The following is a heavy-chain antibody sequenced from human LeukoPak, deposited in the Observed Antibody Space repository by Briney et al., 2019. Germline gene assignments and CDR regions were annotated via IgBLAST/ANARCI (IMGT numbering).Heavy chain of an antibody. J-gene: IGHJ4*02. V-gene: IGHV3-23*01. CDR1: GFTFSSYA. Sequence: PGGSLRLSCAASGFTFSSYAMSSVRQAPGKGLEWVSAISGSGGRTYYADSVKGRFTISRDNSKNTLYLQMNSLRAEETDVYYCAKGNSFPPRVFDYWGQGTLVTVSS. D-gene: IGHD2/OR15-2a*01. CDR2: ISGSGGRT. CDR3: AKGNSFPPRVFDY.